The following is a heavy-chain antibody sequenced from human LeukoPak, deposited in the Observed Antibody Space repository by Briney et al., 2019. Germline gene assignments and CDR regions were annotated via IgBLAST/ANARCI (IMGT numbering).Heavy chain of an antibody. Sequence: GGSLRLSCAASGFTFSSYEMNWVRQAPGKGLEWVSYISSSGSTIYYADSVKGRFTISSDNAKNSLYLQMNSLRAEDTAVYYCARTPRIAARPPYFDYWGQGTLVTVSS. CDR1: GFTFSSYE. CDR3: ARTPRIAARPPYFDY. V-gene: IGHV3-48*03. J-gene: IGHJ4*02. CDR2: ISSSGSTI. D-gene: IGHD6-6*01.